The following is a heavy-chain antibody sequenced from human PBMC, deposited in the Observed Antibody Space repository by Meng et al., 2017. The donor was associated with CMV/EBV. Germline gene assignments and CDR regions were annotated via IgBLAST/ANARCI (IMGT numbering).Heavy chain of an antibody. CDR2: INPNSGGT. D-gene: IGHD1-26*01. CDR1: GYTFSGYY. J-gene: IGHJ4*02. V-gene: IGHV1-2*02. CDR3: ARSRHSGSYYAY. Sequence: CKASGYTFSGYYLHWVRQAPGQGLEWMGWINPNSGGTNYAQKFQGRVTMTRDTSISTAYMELSRLRSDDTAVYYCARSRHSGSYYAYWGQGTLVTVSS.